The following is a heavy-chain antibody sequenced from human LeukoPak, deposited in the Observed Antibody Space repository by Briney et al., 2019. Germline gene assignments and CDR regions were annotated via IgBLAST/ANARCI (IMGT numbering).Heavy chain of an antibody. J-gene: IGHJ4*02. CDR3: ARVDYGDYGFDY. V-gene: IGHV3-66*01. D-gene: IGHD4-17*01. CDR1: GFTVSSNY. CDR2: VYSGGST. Sequence: GGSLRLSCAASGFTVSSNYMSWVRQAPGKGLEWVSVVYSGGSTYYADSVKGRFTISRDNSKNTLYLQMNSLRAEDTAVYYCARVDYGDYGFDYWGQGTLVTVSS.